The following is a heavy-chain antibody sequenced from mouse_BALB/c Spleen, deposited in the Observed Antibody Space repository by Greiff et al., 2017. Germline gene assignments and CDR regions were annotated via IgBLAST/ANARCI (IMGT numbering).Heavy chain of an antibody. J-gene: IGHJ4*01. CDR2: INPSNGRT. CDR3: ARERGKRDAMDY. V-gene: IGHV1S81*02. CDR1: GYTFTSYW. D-gene: IGHD2-1*01. Sequence: VQLQQPGAELVKPGASVKLSCKASGYTFTSYWMHWVKQRPGQGLEWIGEINPSNGRTNYNEKFKSKATLTVDKSSSTAYMQLSSLTSEDSAVYYCARERGKRDAMDYWGQGTSVTVSS.